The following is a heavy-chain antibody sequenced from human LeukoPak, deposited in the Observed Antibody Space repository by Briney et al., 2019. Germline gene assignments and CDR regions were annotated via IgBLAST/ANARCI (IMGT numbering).Heavy chain of an antibody. CDR1: DFTFSSSR. CDR3: ARRYCSSIGCYAYDY. V-gene: IGHV3-21*01. J-gene: IGHJ4*02. CDR2: ITSSSETI. Sequence: GGSLRLSCAASDFTFSSSRMDWVRQAPGKGLEWVSSITSSSETIYNADSVKGRFTISRDNTKNSLYLQMSSPRVEDTAVYFCARRYCSSIGCYAYDYWGQGTLVTVSS. D-gene: IGHD2-2*01.